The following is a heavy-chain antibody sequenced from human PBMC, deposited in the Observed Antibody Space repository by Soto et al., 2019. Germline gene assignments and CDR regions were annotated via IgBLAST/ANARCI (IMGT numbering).Heavy chain of an antibody. D-gene: IGHD6-25*01. CDR1: GFTFSNYW. J-gene: IGHJ4*02. CDR2: MNSDGSNT. V-gene: IGHV3-74*01. CDR3: ATSKGGVSGDPTTC. Sequence: EVQLVASGGALVQPGGSLRLSCAASGFTFSNYWMHWVRQAPGKGLVWISRMNSDGSNTVYADAVKGRFPISRDDAKNTQYLQMTSLRVEDTAIYYCATSKGGVSGDPTTCWGQGTLVTVSS.